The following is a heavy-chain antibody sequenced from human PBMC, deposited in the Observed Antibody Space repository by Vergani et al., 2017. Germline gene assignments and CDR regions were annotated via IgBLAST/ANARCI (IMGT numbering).Heavy chain of an antibody. Sequence: QVQLVESGGGVVQPGRSLRLSCAASGFTFSSYGMHWVRQAPGKGLEWVAVISYDGSNKYYADSVKGRFTMSRDNSKYTLYLQMNSLRAEDTAVYYCAKKLRLGAGYYGMDVWGQGTTVTVSS. CDR1: GFTFSSYG. CDR2: ISYDGSNK. D-gene: IGHD6-19*01. CDR3: AKKLRLGAGYYGMDV. J-gene: IGHJ6*02. V-gene: IGHV3-30*18.